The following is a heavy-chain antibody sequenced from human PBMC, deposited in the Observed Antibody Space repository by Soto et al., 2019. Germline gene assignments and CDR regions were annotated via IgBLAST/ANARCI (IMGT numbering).Heavy chain of an antibody. J-gene: IGHJ6*03. V-gene: IGHV3-11*01. CDR2: ISSSGSTI. CDR3: ARERDSALTVYYYYYYMDV. Sequence: GGSLRLSCAASGFTFSDYYMSWIRQAPGKGLEWVSYISSSGSTIYYADSVKGRFTISRDNAKNSLYLQMNSLRAEDTAVYYCARERDSALTVYYYYYYMDVWGKGTTVTVSS. CDR1: GFTFSDYY. D-gene: IGHD1-26*01.